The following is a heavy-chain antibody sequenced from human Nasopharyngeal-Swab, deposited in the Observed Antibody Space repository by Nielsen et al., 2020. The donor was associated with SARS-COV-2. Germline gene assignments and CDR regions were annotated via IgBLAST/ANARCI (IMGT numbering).Heavy chain of an antibody. Sequence: GESLKISCAASGFSFSTYAMSWVRQAPGKGLEWVSFISGSGATTYYADSVKGRFTISRDNAKNSLYLQMNSLRAEDTAVYYCARESPGDLLSPVAFDIWGQGTMVTVSS. CDR3: ARESPGDLLSPVAFDI. V-gene: IGHV3-23*01. CDR2: ISGSGATT. D-gene: IGHD3-10*01. J-gene: IGHJ3*02. CDR1: GFSFSTYA.